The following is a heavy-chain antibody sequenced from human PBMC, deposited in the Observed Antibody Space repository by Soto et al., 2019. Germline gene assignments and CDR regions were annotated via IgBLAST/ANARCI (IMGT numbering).Heavy chain of an antibody. Sequence: QVQLRQSGPGVVKPSGTLSLTCAVSGGSISSTNWWSWVRQSPGKGLEWIGEIYHLGSTDYNPSLRGRVTISVDKSNNQFSLKMRYLTAXDTXXXXXXXXXXXXXXXXXXXXXXGQXXXVTVSS. J-gene: IGHJ1*01. V-gene: IGHV4-4*02. CDR1: GGSISSTNW. CDR3: XXXXXXXXXXXXXXXX. CDR2: IYHLGST.